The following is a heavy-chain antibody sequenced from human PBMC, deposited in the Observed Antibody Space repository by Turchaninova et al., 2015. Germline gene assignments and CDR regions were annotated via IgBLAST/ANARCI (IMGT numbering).Heavy chain of an antibody. J-gene: IGHJ4*02. CDR3: ARRGLCTGGNCYSGFDY. Sequence: QVQLQESGPGLVKPSETLSLTCAVSGYSISSGYYWGWIRQPPGQGLEWIGSIYHSGNTYYNPSLKSRVTISVDTSKNQFSLKLTSVTAADTAVYYCARRGLCTGGNCYSGFDYWGQGTLVTVSS. V-gene: IGHV4-38-2*01. CDR1: GYSISSGYY. CDR2: IYHSGNT. D-gene: IGHD2-15*01.